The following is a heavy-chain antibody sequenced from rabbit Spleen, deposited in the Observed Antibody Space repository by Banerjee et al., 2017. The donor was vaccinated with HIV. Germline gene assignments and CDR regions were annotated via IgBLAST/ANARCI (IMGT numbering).Heavy chain of an antibody. CDR2: INTYTDKG. D-gene: IGHD1-1*01. Sequence: QEQVEESGGDLVKPEGSLTLTCTASGFSFSGSYWMCWVRQAPGKGLEWIACINTYTDKGVYATWAKGRFTISRTSSTTVTLQMTSLTAADTATYFCARDLTSVIGWNFNLWGPGTLVT. J-gene: IGHJ4*01. CDR3: ARDLTSVIGWNFNL. CDR1: GFSFSGSYW. V-gene: IGHV1S45*01.